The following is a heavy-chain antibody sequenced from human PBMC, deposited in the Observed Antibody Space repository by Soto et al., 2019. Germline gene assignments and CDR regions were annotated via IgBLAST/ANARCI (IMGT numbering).Heavy chain of an antibody. CDR1: GDSVSSNSAA. CDR3: ARERFLEWFGMDV. J-gene: IGHJ6*02. V-gene: IGHV6-1*01. CDR2: TYYRSKWYN. D-gene: IGHD3-3*01. Sequence: QTLSLTCAISGDSVSSNSAAWNRIRQSPSRGLEWLGRTYYRSKWYNDYAVSVKSRITINPDTSKNQFSLQLNSVTPEDTAVYYCARERFLEWFGMDVWGQGTTVTVSS.